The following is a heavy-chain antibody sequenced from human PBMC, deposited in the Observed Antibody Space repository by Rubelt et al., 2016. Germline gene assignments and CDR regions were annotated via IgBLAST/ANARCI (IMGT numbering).Heavy chain of an antibody. CDR3: ARQVHNGFDI. CDR1: GFAITNYG. Sequence: EVQLLESGGGLVQPGGSLRLSCAASGFAITNYGMSWVRQAAGTGLEWVSYISSTITSGYYADSVKGRFTISRDNAKNTLYLQMNSLRAEDTAVYYCARQVHNGFDIWGQGTMVTVS. CDR2: ISSTITSG. V-gene: IGHV3-48*04. J-gene: IGHJ3*02.